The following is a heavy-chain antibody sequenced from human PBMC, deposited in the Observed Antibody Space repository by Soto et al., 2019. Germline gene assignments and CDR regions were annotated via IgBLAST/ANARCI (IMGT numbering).Heavy chain of an antibody. D-gene: IGHD1-1*01. Sequence: GGSLRLSCAASGFTFSSYSMNWVRQAPGKGLEWVSSISSSSSYIYYADSVKGRFTISRDNAKNSLYLQMNSLRAEDTAVYYCARDRNRDEQHDYWGQGTLVTVSS. CDR1: GFTFSSYS. CDR3: ARDRNRDEQHDY. CDR2: ISSSSSYI. J-gene: IGHJ4*02. V-gene: IGHV3-21*01.